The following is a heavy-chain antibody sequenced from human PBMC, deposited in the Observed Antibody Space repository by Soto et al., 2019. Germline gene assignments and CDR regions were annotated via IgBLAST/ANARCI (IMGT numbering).Heavy chain of an antibody. CDR3: ARDVTYYYDSSGYYGLDY. V-gene: IGHV3-30-3*01. J-gene: IGHJ4*02. Sequence: QVQLVESGGGVVQPGRSLRLSCAASGFTFSSYAMHWVRQAPGKGLEWVAVISYDGSNKYYADSVKGRFTISRDNSKNTLYLQMNSLRAEDTAVYYCARDVTYYYDSSGYYGLDYWGQGTLVTVSS. CDR1: GFTFSSYA. CDR2: ISYDGSNK. D-gene: IGHD3-22*01.